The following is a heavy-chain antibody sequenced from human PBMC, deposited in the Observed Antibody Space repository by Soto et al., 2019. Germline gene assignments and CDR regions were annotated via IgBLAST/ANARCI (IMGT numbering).Heavy chain of an antibody. V-gene: IGHV4-59*01. CDR2: ISYSGTT. J-gene: IGHJ5*02. CDR3: ARSRRNYFDP. CDR1: GDSISVYY. Sequence: SETLSLTCTVSGDSISVYYWNWIRQSPGKGLEWIGYISYSGTTKYNPSLKSRVTISVDTSKNQFSLKLSSVTAADTAVYYCARSRRNYFDPWGQGTLVTVSS.